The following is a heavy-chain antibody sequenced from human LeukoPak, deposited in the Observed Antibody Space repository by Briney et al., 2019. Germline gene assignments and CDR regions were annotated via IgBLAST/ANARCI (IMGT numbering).Heavy chain of an antibody. CDR2: ISYDGSNK. CDR3: ARAVGYQLLSGFDP. CDR1: GFTFSSYA. J-gene: IGHJ5*02. V-gene: IGHV3-30*01. D-gene: IGHD2-2*01. Sequence: GRSLRLSCAASGFTFSSYAMHWVRQAPGKGLEWVAVISYDGSNKYYADSVKGRFTISRDNSKNTLYLQMNSLRAEDTAVYYCARAVGYQLLSGFDPWGQGTLVTFSS.